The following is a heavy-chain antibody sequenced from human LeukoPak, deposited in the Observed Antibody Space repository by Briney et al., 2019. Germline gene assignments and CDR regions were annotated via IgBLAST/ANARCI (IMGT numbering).Heavy chain of an antibody. CDR2: IYPGDSDT. CDR3: ARATYYYDSSGYEDAFDI. J-gene: IGHJ3*02. Sequence: GESLKISCKGSGYSFTSYWIGWVRQMPGKGLEWVGIIYPGDSDTRYSPSFQGQVTISADKSISTAYLQWSSLKASDTAMYYCARATYYYDSSGYEDAFDIWGQGTMVTVSS. CDR1: GYSFTSYW. D-gene: IGHD3-22*01. V-gene: IGHV5-51*01.